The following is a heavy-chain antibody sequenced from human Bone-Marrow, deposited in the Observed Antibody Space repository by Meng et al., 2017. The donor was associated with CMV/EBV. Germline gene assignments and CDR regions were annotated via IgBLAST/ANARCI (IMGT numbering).Heavy chain of an antibody. CDR1: GFTLNNFH. Sequence: GGSLRLSCAMSGFTLNNFHMLWVRQAPGRGLEWVAFIRDDGNDIHYGDSVRGRFTISRDNSKNTLYLQMNSLRAEDAAVYYCAYRYRGYEDVWYFESWGQGTLVTVSS. V-gene: IGHV3-30*02. J-gene: IGHJ4*02. D-gene: IGHD5-12*01. CDR3: AYRYRGYEDVWYFES. CDR2: IRDDGNDI.